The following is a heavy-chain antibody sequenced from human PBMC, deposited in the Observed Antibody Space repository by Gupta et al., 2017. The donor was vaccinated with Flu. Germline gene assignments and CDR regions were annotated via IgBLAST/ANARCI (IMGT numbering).Heavy chain of an antibody. D-gene: IGHD5-12*01. Sequence: QVQLQESGPGLVKPSQTLSLTCTVSGGSISSGSYYWSWIRQPAGTGLEGIVRIYTGGSTNDNPALKSRVTISVDTSKNQFSLKLSSVTAADTAVYYCARDKWRDPYYFDYWGQGTLVTVSS. CDR2: IYTGGST. J-gene: IGHJ4*02. V-gene: IGHV4-61*02. CDR3: ARDKWRDPYYFDY. CDR1: GGSISSGSYY.